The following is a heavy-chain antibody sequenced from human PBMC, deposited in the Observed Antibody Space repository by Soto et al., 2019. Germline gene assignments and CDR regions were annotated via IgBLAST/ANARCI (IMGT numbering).Heavy chain of an antibody. CDR3: AKGITDTGGYYYYSMDM. CDR2: ISGSGGIT. Sequence: GGSLRLSCGASGFTFSSYAMSWVRQAPGKGLDWVSVISGSGGITYSADSVKDRFTISRDNSKNILYLQMNSLRAEDTAVYYCAKGITDTGGYYYYSMDMWGQGTAVTVSS. V-gene: IGHV3-23*01. D-gene: IGHD3-16*01. J-gene: IGHJ6*02. CDR1: GFTFSSYA.